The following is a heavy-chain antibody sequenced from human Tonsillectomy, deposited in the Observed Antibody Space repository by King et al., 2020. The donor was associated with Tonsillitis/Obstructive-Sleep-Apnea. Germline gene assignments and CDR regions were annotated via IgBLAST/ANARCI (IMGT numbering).Heavy chain of an antibody. CDR1: GGSFSGYY. CDR2: INHSGST. J-gene: IGHJ3*02. V-gene: IGHV4-34*01. D-gene: IGHD2-2*03. CDR3: ARLDIAVVPAAMGDAFDI. Sequence: VQLQQWGAGLLKPSETLSVTCAVYGGSFSGYYWSWIRQPPGKGLEWIGEINHSGSTNYNPSLKSRVTISLDMSKNPVSLKLTSVTAADTSVYYCARLDIAVVPAAMGDAFDIWGQGTMVTVSS.